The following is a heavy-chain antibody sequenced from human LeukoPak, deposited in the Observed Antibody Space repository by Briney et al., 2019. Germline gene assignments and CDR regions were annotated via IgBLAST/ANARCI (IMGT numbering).Heavy chain of an antibody. V-gene: IGHV3-7*01. D-gene: IGHD6-19*01. CDR1: GFTFINQY. CDR2: ITPDGSQK. CDR3: ARGNTIAVAFDY. J-gene: IGHJ4*02. Sequence: GGSLRLSCSASGFTFINQYMSWVRQAPEKGLECVAKITPDGSQKFYVDSVKGRFTISRDNAKNSLYLQMNSLRAEDTAVYYCARGNTIAVAFDYWGQGTLVTVSS.